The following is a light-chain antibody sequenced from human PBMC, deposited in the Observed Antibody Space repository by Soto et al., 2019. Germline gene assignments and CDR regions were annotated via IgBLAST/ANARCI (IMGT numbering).Light chain of an antibody. CDR3: QVWDSSSDHRV. CDR1: NIGSKS. V-gene: IGLV3-21*04. CDR2: YDS. Sequence: SYELTQPPSVSVAPGKTARITCGGNNIGSKSVHWYQQKPGQAPVLVIYYDSERPSGIPERFSGSNSENTATLTISRVEAGAEAEYFCQVWDSSSDHRVFGGGTKLTVL. J-gene: IGLJ2*01.